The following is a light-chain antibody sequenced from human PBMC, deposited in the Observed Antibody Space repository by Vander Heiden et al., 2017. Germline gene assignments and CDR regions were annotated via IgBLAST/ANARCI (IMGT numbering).Light chain of an antibody. CDR2: KNS. J-gene: IGLJ3*02. CDR3: AAWDESLSGWV. V-gene: IGLV1-47*01. CDR1: RSNIGNNY. Sequence: QSVMTQPPSASGTPGQRVTISCSGTRSNIGNNYVYWYQQFPGTAPKLLIYKNSHRPSGGPDRFSGSRSGTSAYLDISGLRSEDEADYYCAAWDESLSGWVFGGGTKLT.